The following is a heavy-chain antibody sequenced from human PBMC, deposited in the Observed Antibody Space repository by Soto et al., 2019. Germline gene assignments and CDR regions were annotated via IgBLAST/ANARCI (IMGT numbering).Heavy chain of an antibody. D-gene: IGHD3-10*01. CDR3: AKASYYYGSGSYSPDTDAFDI. CDR1: GFTFDDYA. CDR2: ISWNSGSI. Sequence: GGSLRLSCAASGFTFDDYAMHWVRQAPGKGLEWVAGISWNSGSIGYADSVKGRFTISRDNAKNSLYLQMNSLRAEDTALYYCAKASYYYGSGSYSPDTDAFDIWGQGTMVTVSS. V-gene: IGHV3-9*01. J-gene: IGHJ3*02.